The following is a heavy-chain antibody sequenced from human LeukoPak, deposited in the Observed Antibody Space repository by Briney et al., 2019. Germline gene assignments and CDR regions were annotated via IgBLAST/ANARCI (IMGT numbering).Heavy chain of an antibody. V-gene: IGHV3-11*01. D-gene: IGHD3-22*01. CDR3: ARHRDYYYDSSGSYYYYGMDV. CDR2: ISSSGSTI. CDR1: GFTFSDYY. J-gene: IGHJ6*02. Sequence: GGSLRLSCAASGFTFSDYYMSWIRQAPGKGLEWVSYISSSGSTIYYADSVKGRFTISRDNAKNSLYLQMNSLRAEDTAVYYCARHRDYYYDSSGSYYYYGMDVWGQGTTVTVSS.